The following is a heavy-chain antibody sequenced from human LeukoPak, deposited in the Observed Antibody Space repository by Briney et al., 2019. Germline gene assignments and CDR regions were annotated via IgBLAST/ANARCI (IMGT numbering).Heavy chain of an antibody. V-gene: IGHV3-21*01. CDR2: ISSSSSYI. Sequence: GGSLRLSCAASGFTFSSYSMNWVRQAPGKGLEWVSSISSSSSYIYYADSVKGRFTISRDKAKNSLYLQMNSLRAEDTAVYYCAKDLGGYDSLYFDYWGQGTLVTVSS. J-gene: IGHJ4*02. CDR3: AKDLGGYDSLYFDY. CDR1: GFTFSSYS. D-gene: IGHD5-12*01.